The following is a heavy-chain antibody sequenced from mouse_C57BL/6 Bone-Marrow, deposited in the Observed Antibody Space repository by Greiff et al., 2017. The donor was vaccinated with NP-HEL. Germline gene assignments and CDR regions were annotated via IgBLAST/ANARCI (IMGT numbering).Heavy chain of an antibody. D-gene: IGHD2-3*01. J-gene: IGHJ2*01. CDR3: LRHGYDGYYLDN. CDR1: GFSFNTYA. CDR2: IRSKSNNNAT. Sequence: EVQGVESGGGLVQPKGSLKLSCAASGFSFNTYAMNWVRQAPGKGVEWVARIRSKSNNNATYYADSLKDRFTISRDDSESMLYLQMNNSKTEDTAMYYGLRHGYDGYYLDNWGQGTTLTVTS. V-gene: IGHV10-1*01.